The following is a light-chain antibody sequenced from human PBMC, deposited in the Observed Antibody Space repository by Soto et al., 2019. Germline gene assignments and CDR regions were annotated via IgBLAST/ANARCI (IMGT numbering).Light chain of an antibody. CDR2: DAS. Sequence: EIVLTQSPATLSLSPGERATLSCRASQSVTSYLAWYQQKPGQAPRLLIYDASNRATGIPDRFSVSGSGTDVTLTISSLEPEDFAVYYCQHRSNWPLTFGGGTKVQI. V-gene: IGKV3-11*01. CDR3: QHRSNWPLT. J-gene: IGKJ4*01. CDR1: QSVTSY.